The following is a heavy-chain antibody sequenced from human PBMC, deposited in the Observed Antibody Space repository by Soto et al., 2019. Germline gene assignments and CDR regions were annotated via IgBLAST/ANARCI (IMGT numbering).Heavy chain of an antibody. D-gene: IGHD5-12*01. J-gene: IGHJ6*02. Sequence: DSVKVSCKASGYTFTIYGINWVRQAPGQGLEWMGWISPDNGNTNYAQKLQGRVTMTTDTSTSTAYVELRSLRSDDTAVYYCARALGYSGYAGMDVWGQGTTVTVSS. V-gene: IGHV1-18*01. CDR2: ISPDNGNT. CDR3: ARALGYSGYAGMDV. CDR1: GYTFTIYG.